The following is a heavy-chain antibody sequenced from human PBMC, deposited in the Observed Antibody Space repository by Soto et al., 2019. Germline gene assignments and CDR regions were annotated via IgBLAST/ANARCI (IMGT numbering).Heavy chain of an antibody. CDR1: EFTFSAYW. D-gene: IGHD3-10*01. CDR3: ARGPSVSLPGTGAH. V-gene: IGHV3-74*01. J-gene: IGHJ4*02. CDR2: ISDDGSTA. Sequence: GGSLRLSCAVSEFTFSAYWMHWVRQVPGKGLTWVSRISDDGSTATYVDSVKGRFIISRDNAKNTLYMEMNTLRADDSGLYYCARGPSVSLPGTGAHWGRGTLVTVSS.